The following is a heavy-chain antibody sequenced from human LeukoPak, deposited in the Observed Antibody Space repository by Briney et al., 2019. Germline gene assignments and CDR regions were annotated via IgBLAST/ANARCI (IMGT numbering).Heavy chain of an antibody. CDR3: ARDGVFHDSDGYSFDY. Sequence: PSETLSLTCAVSNYSITSGYFWGWIRQPPGKGLEWIASIYHSGTTYYYPSLRNRVTLFVDTSKNQFSLKLTSLTAADTAVYYCARDGVFHDSDGYSFDYWGQGTLVTVSS. CDR2: IYHSGTT. J-gene: IGHJ4*02. V-gene: IGHV4-38-2*02. D-gene: IGHD3-22*01. CDR1: NYSITSGYF.